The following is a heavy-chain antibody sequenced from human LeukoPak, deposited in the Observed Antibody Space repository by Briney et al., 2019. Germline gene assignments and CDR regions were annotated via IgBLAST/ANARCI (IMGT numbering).Heavy chain of an antibody. CDR2: IYYSGST. D-gene: IGHD3-3*01. V-gene: IGHV4-59*01. CDR3: ARGGDFWSGFQH. CDR1: GGSISSYY. Sequence: SETLSLTCTVSGGSISSYYWSWIRQPPGKGLEWIGYIYYSGSTNYNPSLKSRVTISVDTSKNQFSLKLSSVTAADTAVYYCARGGDFWSGFQHWGQGTLVTVSS. J-gene: IGHJ1*01.